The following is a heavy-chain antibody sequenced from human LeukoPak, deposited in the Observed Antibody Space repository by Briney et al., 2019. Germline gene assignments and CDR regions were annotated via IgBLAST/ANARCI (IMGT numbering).Heavy chain of an antibody. CDR3: ARRYYYDSILPTYDAFDI. D-gene: IGHD3-22*01. CDR2: ISAYNGNT. CDR1: GYTFTSYG. V-gene: IGHV1-18*01. J-gene: IGHJ3*02. Sequence: ASVKVSCKASGYTFTSYGISWVRQAPGQGLEWMGWISAYNGNTNYAQKLQGRVTMTTDTSTSTAYMELRSLRSDDTAVYYCARRYYYDSILPTYDAFDIWGQGTMVTVSS.